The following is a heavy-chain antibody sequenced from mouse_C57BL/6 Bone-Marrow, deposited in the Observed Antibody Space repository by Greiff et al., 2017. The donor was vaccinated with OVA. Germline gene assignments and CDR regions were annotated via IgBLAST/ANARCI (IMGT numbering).Heavy chain of an antibody. D-gene: IGHD2-2*01. V-gene: IGHV2-9-1*01. CDR3: ARIGYAWLAY. Sequence: VKLVESGPGLVAPSQSLSITCTVSGFSLTSYAISWVRQPPGKGLEWLGVIWPGGGTNYNSALKSSLTISKDNSNSQVFLNMISLQTDDAAGYYCARIGYAWLAYWGQGTLVTVSA. CDR1: GFSLTSYA. CDR2: IWPGGGT. J-gene: IGHJ3*01.